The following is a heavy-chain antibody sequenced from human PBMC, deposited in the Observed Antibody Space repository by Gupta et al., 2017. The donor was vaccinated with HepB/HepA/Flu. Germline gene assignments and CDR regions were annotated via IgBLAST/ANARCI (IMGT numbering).Heavy chain of an antibody. V-gene: IGHV3-21*01. D-gene: IGHD6-19*01. CDR3: ARDRAGIAVALGPHYFDY. Sequence: EVQLVESGGGLVKPGGSLTLSCAASGFTFSSYSMTWVRQAPGKGLEWVSSISSSSSYIYYADSVKGRFTISRDNAKNSLYLQMNSLRAEDTAVYYCARDRAGIAVALGPHYFDYWGQGTLVTVAS. CDR1: GFTFSSYS. J-gene: IGHJ4*02. CDR2: ISSSSSYI.